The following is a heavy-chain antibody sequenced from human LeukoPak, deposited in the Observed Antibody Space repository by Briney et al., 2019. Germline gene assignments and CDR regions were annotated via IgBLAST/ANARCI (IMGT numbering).Heavy chain of an antibody. Sequence: PGGSLRLSCAASGFTFSSYAMHWVRQAPGKGLEWVAVVSYDVSKKYYADSVKGRFTISRDNSKNTLYLQMNSLRPEDTAVYYCARDNGFEQQLVPRGGMDVWGQGTTVTVSS. CDR1: GFTFSSYA. D-gene: IGHD6-13*01. J-gene: IGHJ6*02. CDR2: VSYDVSKK. V-gene: IGHV3-30-3*01. CDR3: ARDNGFEQQLVPRGGMDV.